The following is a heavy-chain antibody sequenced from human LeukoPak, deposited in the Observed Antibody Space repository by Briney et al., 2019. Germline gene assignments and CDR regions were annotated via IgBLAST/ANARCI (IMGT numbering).Heavy chain of an antibody. CDR1: GFTFTSYA. J-gene: IGHJ6*02. V-gene: IGHV3-23*01. CDR3: AKGYCSGTTCYYYYAMDV. CDR2: ISGSGGST. D-gene: IGHD2-2*01. Sequence: GGSLRLSCAASGFTFTSYAMAWVRQAPGKGLEWVSAISGSGGSTYYADSVKGRFTISRDNAKNTLHLQMSSLRAEDTAVYYCAKGYCSGTTCYYYYAMDVWGQGTTVTVSS.